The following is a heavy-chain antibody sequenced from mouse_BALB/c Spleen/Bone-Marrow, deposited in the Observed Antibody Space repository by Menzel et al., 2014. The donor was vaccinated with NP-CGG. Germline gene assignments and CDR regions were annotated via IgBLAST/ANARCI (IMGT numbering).Heavy chain of an antibody. CDR1: GYTFTSNC. J-gene: IGHJ2*01. CDR3: RVDVCAGGSCFDT. D-gene: IGHD1-3*01. V-gene: IGHV1S127*01. Sequence: QVQLQQSGAELVKPGASVKMSCKASGYTFTSNCMHWVKQRPEQGLEWIGTIDPSDSYTSYNPKFKGKATLTVDTSSSTARMQLRRLTSQASTVYYCRVDVCAGGSCFDTWGQGTTLT. CDR2: IDPSDSYT.